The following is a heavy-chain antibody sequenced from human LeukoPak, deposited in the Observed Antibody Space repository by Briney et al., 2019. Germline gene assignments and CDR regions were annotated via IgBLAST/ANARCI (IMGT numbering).Heavy chain of an antibody. Sequence: PGGSLRLSCAGSGFTFSSYAMSWVRQSPGKGLEWVSAISDSGDGTYYADSVRARSTISRDNSKNTVDLQMSSLRAEDTAVYYCVREVSGWPNNWFDPWGQGTLVTVSS. V-gene: IGHV3-23*01. CDR3: VREVSGWPNNWFDP. D-gene: IGHD6-19*01. J-gene: IGHJ5*02. CDR1: GFTFSSYA. CDR2: ISDSGDGT.